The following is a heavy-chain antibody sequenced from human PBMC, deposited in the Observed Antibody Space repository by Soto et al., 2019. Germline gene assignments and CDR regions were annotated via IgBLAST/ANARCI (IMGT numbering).Heavy chain of an antibody. V-gene: IGHV3-23*01. CDR2: ISGSGGST. CDR1: GFTFSSYA. Sequence: GGSLRLSCAASGFTFSSYAMSWVRQAPGKGLEWVSAISGSGGSTYYEDTVKGRFTISRDNSKNTLYLQMNSLRAEDTAVYYCAKDSDYGDYVQPPYYFDYWGQGTLVTVSS. CDR3: AKDSDYGDYVQPPYYFDY. D-gene: IGHD4-17*01. J-gene: IGHJ4*02.